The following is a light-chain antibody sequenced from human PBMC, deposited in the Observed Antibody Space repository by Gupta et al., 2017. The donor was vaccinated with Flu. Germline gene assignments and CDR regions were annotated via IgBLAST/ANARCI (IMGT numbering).Light chain of an antibody. V-gene: IGLV2-23*01. CDR3: YSYTSTGTCV. J-gene: IGLJ3*02. CDR2: EGG. Sequence: QSALTQPASVSGSPEPSSTISFTAASSDVGSYNLVSCYHQHPGQPPKLIIYEGGKRPAGVASRFSASKSGNTASLTISGLEAEDAADYYCYSYTSTGTCVFGGGTKVTVL. CDR1: SSDVGSYNL.